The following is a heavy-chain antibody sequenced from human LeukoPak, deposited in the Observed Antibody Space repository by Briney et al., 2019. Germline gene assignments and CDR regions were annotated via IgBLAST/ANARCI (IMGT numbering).Heavy chain of an antibody. CDR1: GFTFSSYV. CDR3: ARDGGSSSNWSFDY. D-gene: IGHD2-15*01. Sequence: GGPLRLSCAASGFTFSSYVMNWVGKAPGKGLEWASSISGSSSHIYYADSVKGRFTISRDNAKNSLYLQMNSLRAEDTAVYYCARDGGSSSNWSFDYWGQGTLVTVSS. CDR2: ISGSSSHI. J-gene: IGHJ4*02. V-gene: IGHV3-21*01.